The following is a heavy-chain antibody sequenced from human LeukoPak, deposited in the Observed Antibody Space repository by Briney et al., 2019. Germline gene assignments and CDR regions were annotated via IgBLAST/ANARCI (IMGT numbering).Heavy chain of an antibody. D-gene: IGHD2-2*01. CDR2: INSNSKYI. V-gene: IGHV3-21*01. CDR3: ARAFDTSWDYYYMDV. J-gene: IGHJ6*03. CDR1: GFTFSTYS. Sequence: PGGSLRLSCAVSGFTFSTYSMNWVRQAPGKGLEWVSSINSNSKYIYYADSVKGRFTISRDNAKNSLYLQMNSLRTEDTAIYYCARAFDTSWDYYYMDVWGKGTTVTVSS.